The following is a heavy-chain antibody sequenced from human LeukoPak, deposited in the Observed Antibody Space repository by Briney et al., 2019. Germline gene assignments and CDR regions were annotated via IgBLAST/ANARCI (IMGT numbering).Heavy chain of an antibody. CDR1: GASASNYY. J-gene: IGHJ6*02. Sequence: SETLSLTCRVSGASASNYYWSWIRQSPGKGLEWIGFFHYSGSTNYNPSLTTQITTSIDASMNQLSLTLVSVTAADTAVYFCARHHDGVPILRLDFWG. V-gene: IGHV4-59*08. CDR2: FHYSGST. CDR3: ARHHDGVPILRLDF. D-gene: IGHD2-8*01.